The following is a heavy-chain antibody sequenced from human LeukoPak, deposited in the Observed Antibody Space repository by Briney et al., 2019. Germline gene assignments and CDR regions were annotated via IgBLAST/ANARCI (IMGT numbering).Heavy chain of an antibody. Sequence: GESLKISCKGSGYTFTNYWIGWVRQMPGKGLEFMGIIYPGDSDTRYSPSFQGQVTISVDKSINTAYLQWSSLKASDSAMYYCAGAGYGNRWDGVDYWGQGTLVTVSS. CDR1: GYTFTNYW. V-gene: IGHV5-51*01. CDR2: IYPGDSDT. J-gene: IGHJ4*02. CDR3: AGAGYGNRWDGVDY. D-gene: IGHD2/OR15-2a*01.